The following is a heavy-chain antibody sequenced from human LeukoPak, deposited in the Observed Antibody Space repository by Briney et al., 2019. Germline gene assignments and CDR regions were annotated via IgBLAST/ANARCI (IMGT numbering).Heavy chain of an antibody. CDR3: ASLGGSGSLNCFDP. CDR2: ISGSSSYI. J-gene: IGHJ5*02. D-gene: IGHD3-10*01. CDR1: GFTFSGYD. V-gene: IGHV3-21*01. Sequence: GGSLRLSCAASGFTFSGYDMNWVRQAPGKGLEWVSSISGSSSYIYYADSMKGRFTISRDNAKNSLYLQMDTLRAEDTAVYYCASLGGSGSLNCFDPWGQGTLVTVSS.